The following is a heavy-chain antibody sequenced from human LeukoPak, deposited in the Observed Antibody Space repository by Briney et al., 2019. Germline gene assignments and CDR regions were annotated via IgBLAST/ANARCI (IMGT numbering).Heavy chain of an antibody. CDR2: IIPIFGTA. CDR3: ARGLIGYCSSASCYYWFDP. D-gene: IGHD2-2*01. V-gene: IGHV1-69*05. J-gene: IGHJ5*02. CDR1: GGTFSSYA. Sequence: SVKVSCKASGGTFSSYAISWVRQAPGQGLEWMGGIIPIFGTANYAQKFQGRVTITTGESTSTAYMELSSLRSEDTAVYYCARGLIGYCSSASCYYWFDPWGQGTLVTVSS.